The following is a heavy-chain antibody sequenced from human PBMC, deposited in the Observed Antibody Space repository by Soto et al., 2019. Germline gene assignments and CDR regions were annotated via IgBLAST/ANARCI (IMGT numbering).Heavy chain of an antibody. V-gene: IGHV3-33*01. CDR2: LWYDGTNK. Sequence: GGSLRLSCAASGFTFSSHGMHWVRQAPGKGLESVAVLWYDGTNKNYADSVKGRFTISRDNSKNTLYLQMNSLRAEDTAVYYCAREDPVNLVTDVWGQGTTVTVSS. CDR1: GFTFSSHG. CDR3: AREDPVNLVTDV. J-gene: IGHJ6*02. D-gene: IGHD4-4*01.